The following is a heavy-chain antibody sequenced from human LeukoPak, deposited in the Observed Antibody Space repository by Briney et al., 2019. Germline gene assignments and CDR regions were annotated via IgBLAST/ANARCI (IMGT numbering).Heavy chain of an antibody. V-gene: IGHV4-30-2*01. CDR3: AREIQPDVPYFDY. J-gene: IGHJ4*02. CDR2: IYHSGST. Sequence: LRLSCAASGFTFSSYAMSWVRQAPGKGLEWIGYIYHSGSTYYNPSLKSRVTISVGRSKNQFSLKLSSVTAADTAVYYCAREIQPDVPYFDYWGQGTLVTVSS. CDR1: GFTFSSYA. D-gene: IGHD5-18*01.